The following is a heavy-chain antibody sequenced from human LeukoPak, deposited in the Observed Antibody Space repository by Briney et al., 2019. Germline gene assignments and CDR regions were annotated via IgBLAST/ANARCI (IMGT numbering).Heavy chain of an antibody. Sequence: SETLSLTCTVSGGSISSYYWSWIRQPAGKGLEWIGRIYTSGSTNYNPSLKSRVTMSVDTSKNQFSLKLSSVTAADTAVYYCARDQLVVVPAASNWFDPWGQGTLVTVSS. CDR2: IYTSGST. CDR1: GGSISSYY. J-gene: IGHJ5*02. V-gene: IGHV4-4*07. D-gene: IGHD2-2*01. CDR3: ARDQLVVVPAASNWFDP.